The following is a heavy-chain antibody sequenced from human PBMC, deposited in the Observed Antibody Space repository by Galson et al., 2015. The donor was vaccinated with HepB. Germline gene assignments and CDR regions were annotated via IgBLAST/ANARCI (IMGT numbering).Heavy chain of an antibody. V-gene: IGHV3-23*01. CDR1: GFTFSSYA. CDR2: ISGSGGST. D-gene: IGHD6-13*01. Sequence: SLRLSCAASGFTFSSYAMSWVRQAPGKGLEWVSAISGSGGSTYYADSVKGRFTISRDNSKNTLYLQMNSLRAEDTAVYYCAKDARNIIAAAGKYFQHWGQGTLVTVSS. CDR3: AKDARNIIAAAGKYFQH. J-gene: IGHJ1*01.